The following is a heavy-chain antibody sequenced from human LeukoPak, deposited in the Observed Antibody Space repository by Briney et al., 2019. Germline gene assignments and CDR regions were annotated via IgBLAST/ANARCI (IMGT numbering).Heavy chain of an antibody. J-gene: IGHJ3*02. V-gene: IGHV3-15*01. D-gene: IGHD2-15*01. Sequence: GGSLRLSCAASGFTFSKACMSWVRQAPGKGLEWVGHIKSKTDGGTTDFAAPVKGRFSISRDNSKNTLYLQMNSLRAEDTAVYYCARAPGRYAFDIWGQGTMVTVSS. CDR2: IKSKTDGGTT. CDR3: ARAPGRYAFDI. CDR1: GFTFSKAC.